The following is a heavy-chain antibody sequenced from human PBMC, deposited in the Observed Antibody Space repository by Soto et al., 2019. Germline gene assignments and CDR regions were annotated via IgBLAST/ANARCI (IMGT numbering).Heavy chain of an antibody. CDR2: MFDSGST. CDR3: ARAYYYGSGRGRSMDV. D-gene: IGHD3-10*01. CDR1: GGSVSSGRYC. Sequence: PSETLSLTCTVSGGSVSSGRYCLSWIRPPPGKGLEWIGYMFDSGSTNYNPSLKSRVTIVVDTSKNQFSLKLSSVTAADTAVYYCARAYYYGSGRGRSMDVWALGPRSPSP. J-gene: IGHJ6*02. V-gene: IGHV4-61*01.